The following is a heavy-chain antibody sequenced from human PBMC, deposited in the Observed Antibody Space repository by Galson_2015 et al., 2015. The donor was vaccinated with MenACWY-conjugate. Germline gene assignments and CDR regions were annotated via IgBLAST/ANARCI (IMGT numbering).Heavy chain of an antibody. CDR1: GFSLSTTGMC. D-gene: IGHD6-13*01. V-gene: IGHV2-70*11. J-gene: IGHJ4*02. CDR3: ARSRRASSSWYRFDY. Sequence: PALVKPTQTLTLTCTFSGFSLSTTGMCVSWIRQPPGKALEWLARIDWDDDKYSSTSLKTRLTISKDTSKNQVVLTMTTVDPVDTATYYCARSRRASSSWYRFDYWGQGTLVTVSS. CDR2: IDWDDDK.